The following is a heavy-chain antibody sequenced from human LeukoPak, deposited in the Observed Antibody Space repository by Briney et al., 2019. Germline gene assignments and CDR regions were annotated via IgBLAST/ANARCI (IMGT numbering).Heavy chain of an antibody. Sequence: GASVKVSCKASGCTFTSYGISWVRQAPGQGLEWMGWISAYNGNTNYAQKLQGRVTMTTDTSTSTAYMELRSLRSDDTAVYYCARDRFGSGSYYTFDYWGQGTLVTVSS. J-gene: IGHJ4*02. V-gene: IGHV1-18*01. D-gene: IGHD3-10*01. CDR3: ARDRFGSGSYYTFDY. CDR2: ISAYNGNT. CDR1: GCTFTSYG.